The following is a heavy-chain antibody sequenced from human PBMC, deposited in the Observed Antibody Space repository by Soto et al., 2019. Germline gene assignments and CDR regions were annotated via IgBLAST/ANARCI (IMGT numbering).Heavy chain of an antibody. Sequence: QGQLLQSGDEVKKPGASVRVSYRASGYDFTSYGIRWVRQAPGQGLEWVSWISAYNGKRDTAQKFQGRVNMTLDTYTDTAHMELGDLTSADTAVYYCARGRIVASIHDAFEIWGQGTMVAVSS. V-gene: IGHV1-18*01. CDR1: GYDFTSYG. CDR3: ARGRIVASIHDAFEI. D-gene: IGHD2-21*01. J-gene: IGHJ3*02. CDR2: ISAYNGKR.